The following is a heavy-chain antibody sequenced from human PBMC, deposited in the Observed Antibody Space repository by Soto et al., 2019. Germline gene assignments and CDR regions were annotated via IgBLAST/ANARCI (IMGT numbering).Heavy chain of an antibody. CDR1: GVSIRSGGFY. Sequence: QVQLQESGPGLVKPSQTLSLTCTVSGVSIRSGGFYWNWIRQLPGKGLEWIGYIDYSGGTHSTPALDSRATISADTSKNHFSLNVRSVTAADTAVYYCARQGSSSSAYYFDFWGQGIQVTVSS. V-gene: IGHV4-31*03. J-gene: IGHJ4*02. CDR3: ARQGSSSSAYYFDF. CDR2: IDYSGGT. D-gene: IGHD6-6*01.